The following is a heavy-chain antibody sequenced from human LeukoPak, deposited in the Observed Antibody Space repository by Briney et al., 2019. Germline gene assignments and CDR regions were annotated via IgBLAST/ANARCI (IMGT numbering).Heavy chain of an antibody. CDR1: GGSISSGGYF. J-gene: IGHJ4*02. Sequence: SQTLSLTCAVSGGSISSGGYFWSWIRQPPGKGLEWIGYIYHSGSTYYNPSLKSRVTISVDRSKNQFSLKLSSVTAADTAVYYCARTLGGDYGDFPATFDYWGQGTLVTVSS. CDR2: IYHSGST. CDR3: ARTLGGDYGDFPATFDY. D-gene: IGHD4-17*01. V-gene: IGHV4-30-2*01.